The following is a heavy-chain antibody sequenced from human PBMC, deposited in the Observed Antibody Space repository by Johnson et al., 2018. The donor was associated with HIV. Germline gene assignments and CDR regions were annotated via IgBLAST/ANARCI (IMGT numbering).Heavy chain of an antibody. CDR3: ARAEGLTGRNAFDI. D-gene: IGHD1-20*01. J-gene: IGHJ3*02. CDR1: GFTFSSYG. V-gene: IGHV3-30*03. CDR2: ISYDGSNK. Sequence: VQLVESGGGLVKPGGSLRLSCAASGFTFSSYGMNWVRQAPGKGLEWVAVISYDGSNKYYADSVKGRFTISRDNSKNTLYLQMNSLRVEDTAVYYCARAEGLTGRNAFDIWGQGTMVTVSS.